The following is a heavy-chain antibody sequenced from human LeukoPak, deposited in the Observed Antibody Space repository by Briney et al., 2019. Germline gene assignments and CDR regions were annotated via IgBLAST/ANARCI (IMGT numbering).Heavy chain of an antibody. V-gene: IGHV3-23*01. Sequence: GGSLRLSCAASGFTFSSHAMSWVRQAPGKGLEGVSAISGSGDKTFYAESVRGRFTISRDNSKNTLYLQMNSLRAEDTAVYYCAKDLNYGFDSWGQGTLVTVSS. CDR1: GFTFSSHA. CDR2: ISGSGDKT. D-gene: IGHD3-10*01. J-gene: IGHJ4*02. CDR3: AKDLNYGFDS.